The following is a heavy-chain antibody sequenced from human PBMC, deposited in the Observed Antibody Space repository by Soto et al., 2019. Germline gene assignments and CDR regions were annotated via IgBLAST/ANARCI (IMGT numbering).Heavy chain of an antibody. D-gene: IGHD6-13*01. CDR1: GFTFSNYE. V-gene: IGHV3-64*01. CDR2: ISNNGAHT. Sequence: EAQLVESGGGLVQPGGSLRLSCAASGFTFSNYEMHWVRQAPGKGLEYVSGISNNGAHTDYAKSVKGRFTISSDNSENTLYLQMGSLRAEDMALYYCARRGYGSRWPNVYMDVWGKGTPVTVSS. CDR3: ARRGYGSRWPNVYMDV. J-gene: IGHJ6*03.